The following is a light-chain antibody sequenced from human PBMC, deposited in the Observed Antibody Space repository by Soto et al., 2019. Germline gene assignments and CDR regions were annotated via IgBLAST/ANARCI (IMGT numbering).Light chain of an antibody. Sequence: DIHMTQSPSSLSASVRDRVTITCQASQDIDNSLAWYQQQAGKVPKLLIYAASTLQSGVPPRFSGSGSGTEFTLTISSLQPEDVATYYCQKYSSAPFTFGPGTKVDIK. J-gene: IGKJ3*01. CDR1: QDIDNS. V-gene: IGKV1-27*01. CDR3: QKYSSAPFT. CDR2: AAS.